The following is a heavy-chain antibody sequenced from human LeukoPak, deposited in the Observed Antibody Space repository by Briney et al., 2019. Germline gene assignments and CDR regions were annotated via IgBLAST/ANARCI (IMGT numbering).Heavy chain of an antibody. Sequence: ASVKVSCKAAVGTFSSYTISWVRQAAGQRVEWMGRIILILGIANYAQKLQGRVTITADKSTSTAYMELSSLRSEHTAVYYCARPVAATRKPLVYWGQGTLVTVSS. CDR2: IILILGIA. D-gene: IGHD2-15*01. V-gene: IGHV1-69*02. CDR3: ARPVAATRKPLVY. CDR1: VGTFSSYT. J-gene: IGHJ4*02.